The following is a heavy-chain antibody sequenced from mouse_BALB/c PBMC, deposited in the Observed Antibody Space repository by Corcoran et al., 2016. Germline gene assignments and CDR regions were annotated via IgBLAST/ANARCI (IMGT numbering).Heavy chain of an antibody. D-gene: IGHD4-1*01. CDR2: IDPANGNT. CDR1: GFNIKDTY. CDR3: VNWAFAY. J-gene: IGHJ3*01. Sequence: EVQLQQSGAELVRPGALVKLSCKASGFNIKDTYMHWVKQRPEQGLEWIGRIDPANGNTKYDPKFQGKATITADTSSNTAYLQLSSLTSEDTAVYYCVNWAFAYWGQGTLVTVSA. V-gene: IGHV14-3*02.